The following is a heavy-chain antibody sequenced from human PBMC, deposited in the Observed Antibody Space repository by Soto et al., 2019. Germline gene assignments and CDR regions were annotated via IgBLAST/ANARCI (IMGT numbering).Heavy chain of an antibody. J-gene: IGHJ3*01. CDR2: MTYDVATE. Sequence: QVHLVESGGGVVQPGRSLRLSCAASGFTFNDYVIHWVRQAAGKGLEWVASMTYDVATEYYADSVKGRFTVSRDNSKRTLSLQMNSLRPEDTAVYYCARVRLSIAVNDALDVWGKGTTVTVSS. CDR1: GFTFNDYV. V-gene: IGHV3-30*14. CDR3: ARVRLSIAVNDALDV. D-gene: IGHD3-3*02.